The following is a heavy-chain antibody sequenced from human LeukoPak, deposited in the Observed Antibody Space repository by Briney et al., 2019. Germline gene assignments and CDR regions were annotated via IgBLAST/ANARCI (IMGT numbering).Heavy chain of an antibody. J-gene: IGHJ4*02. Sequence: ASVKVSCKASGGTFISYAISWVRQAPGQGLEWMGGIIPIFGTANYAQKFQGRVTITADESTSTAYMELSSLRSEDTAVYYCARTMYYYDQRAGFDYWGQGTLVTVSS. CDR1: GGTFISYA. CDR3: ARTMYYYDQRAGFDY. D-gene: IGHD3-22*01. CDR2: IIPIFGTA. V-gene: IGHV1-69*13.